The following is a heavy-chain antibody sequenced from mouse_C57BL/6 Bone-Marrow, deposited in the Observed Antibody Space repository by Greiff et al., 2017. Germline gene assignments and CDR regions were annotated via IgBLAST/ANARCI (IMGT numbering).Heavy chain of an antibody. CDR3: ARSGSVDYDSWFAY. J-gene: IGHJ3*01. CDR1: GYTFTSYW. V-gene: IGHV1-53*01. CDR2: INPSNGGT. Sequence: VQLQQPGTELVKPGASVKLSCKASGYTFTSYWMHWVKQRPGQGLEWIGNINPSNGGTNYNEKFKNKATLTVDKSSSTAYMQLSSLTSEDSAVYYCARSGSVDYDSWFAYWGQGTLVTVSA. D-gene: IGHD2-4*01.